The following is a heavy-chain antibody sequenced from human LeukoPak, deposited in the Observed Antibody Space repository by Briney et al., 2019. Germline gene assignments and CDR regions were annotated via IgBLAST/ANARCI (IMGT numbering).Heavy chain of an antibody. CDR3: ARGYCSGGSCRYYFDY. CDR2: INHSGST. Sequence: PSETLSLTCAVYGGSFSGYYWSWIRQPPGKGLEWIGEINHSGSTNYNPSLKSRVTISVGTSKNQFSLKLSSVTAADTAVYYCARGYCSGGSCRYYFDYWGQGTLVTVSS. D-gene: IGHD2-15*01. CDR1: GGSFSGYY. V-gene: IGHV4-34*01. J-gene: IGHJ4*02.